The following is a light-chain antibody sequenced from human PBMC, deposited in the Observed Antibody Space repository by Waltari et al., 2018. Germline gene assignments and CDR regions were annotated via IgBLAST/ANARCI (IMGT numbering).Light chain of an antibody. CDR2: AAS. CDR1: QSISRY. V-gene: IGKV3-20*01. CDR3: QNHERLPAM. J-gene: IGKJ1*01. Sequence: EVVLTQFPGTLSLSPGERDTLSCRASQSISRYLAWYQQRPGHAPRLLIYAASSRATGIPDRFSGSGSGTDFSLTISRLEPEDFAVYYCQNHERLPAMFGQGTKVEIK.